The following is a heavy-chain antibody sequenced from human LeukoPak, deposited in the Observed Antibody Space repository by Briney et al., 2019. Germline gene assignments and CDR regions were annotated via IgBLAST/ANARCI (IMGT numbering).Heavy chain of an antibody. J-gene: IGHJ5*02. D-gene: IGHD3-10*01. CDR1: GGTFSSYA. V-gene: IGHV1-69*13. CDR3: ARDSPSVVGGNWFDP. Sequence: ASVKVSCNASGGTFSSYAISWVRQAPGQGLEWMGGIIPIFGTANYAQKFQGRVTITADESTSTAYMELSSLRSEDTAVYYCARDSPSVVGGNWFDPWGQGTLVTVSS. CDR2: IIPIFGTA.